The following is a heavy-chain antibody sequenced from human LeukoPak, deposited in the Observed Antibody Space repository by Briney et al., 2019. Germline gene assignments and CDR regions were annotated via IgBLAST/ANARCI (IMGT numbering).Heavy chain of an antibody. CDR3: ARVGYDSSGRHPYAFDI. D-gene: IGHD3-22*01. CDR2: INPNNGNT. V-gene: IGHV1-18*01. CDR1: GYTFTRYG. Sequence: ASVKVSCKASGYTFTRYGIGWVRQAPGQGLEWMGWINPNNGNTNYVQKLQGRVTMTTDTATSTAYMELRSLRSDHTAVYYCARVGYDSSGRHPYAFDIWGQGTMVTVSS. J-gene: IGHJ3*02.